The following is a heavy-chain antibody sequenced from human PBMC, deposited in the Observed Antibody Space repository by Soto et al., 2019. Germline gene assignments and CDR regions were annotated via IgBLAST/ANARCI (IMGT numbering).Heavy chain of an antibody. CDR3: AKWAPYSSGWYGWFDP. D-gene: IGHD6-19*01. CDR1: GFTFSSYA. CDR2: ISGSGGST. Sequence: GGSLRLSCAASGFTFSSYAMSWVRQAPGKGLEWVSAISGSGGSTYYADSVKGRFTISRDNSKNTLYLQMNSLRAEDTAVYYCAKWAPYSSGWYGWFDPWGQGTLVTVSS. J-gene: IGHJ5*02. V-gene: IGHV3-23*01.